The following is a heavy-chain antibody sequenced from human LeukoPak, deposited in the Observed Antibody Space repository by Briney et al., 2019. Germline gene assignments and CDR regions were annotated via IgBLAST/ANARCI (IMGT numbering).Heavy chain of an antibody. Sequence: PSQTLSLTCTVSGGSISSGSYYWSWLRQPAGKGLEWLGRIYTSGSTNYNPSLKSRVTMSLDTSKNQFSLKLSSLPAADTAVYYCAGVVPAAIRGPYHYYYYMDVGGKGTTVTVS. CDR2: IYTSGST. CDR1: GGSISSGSYY. D-gene: IGHD2-2*02. CDR3: AGVVPAAIRGPYHYYYYMDV. V-gene: IGHV4-61*02. J-gene: IGHJ6*03.